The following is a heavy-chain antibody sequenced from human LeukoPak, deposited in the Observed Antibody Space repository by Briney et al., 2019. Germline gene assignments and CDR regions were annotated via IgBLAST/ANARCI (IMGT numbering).Heavy chain of an antibody. Sequence: KESGPTLVKPTQTLTLTCTFSGFSLGTRGGGVGWIRQPPGKALEWLALIYWNDDKRYSPSLKSRLTITKDTSKNQVVLTMTDMDPVDTATYYCAHRPGSWDDFWSGYFDYWGQGTLVTVSS. CDR2: IYWNDDK. CDR3: AHRPGSWDDFWSGYFDY. V-gene: IGHV2-5*01. J-gene: IGHJ4*02. CDR1: GFSLGTRGGG. D-gene: IGHD3-3*01.